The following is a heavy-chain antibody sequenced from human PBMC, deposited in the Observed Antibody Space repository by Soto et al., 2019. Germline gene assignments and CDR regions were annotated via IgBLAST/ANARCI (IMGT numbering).Heavy chain of an antibody. J-gene: IGHJ3*02. CDR1: GGSMSGYY. CDR3: ARVSHIVRGPAIRGAFDI. Sequence: QVQLQESGPGLEEASETLSLTCTVSGGSMSGYYWSWIRQPPGKGLEWLGFIYDRGTTDYNPSLPSGTARSRDTSTIQCSRELTTRTAPDTAVYDGARVSHIVRGPAIRGAFDIWGQGTMTTVSP. CDR2: IYDRGTT. D-gene: IGHD2-21*02. V-gene: IGHV4-59*01.